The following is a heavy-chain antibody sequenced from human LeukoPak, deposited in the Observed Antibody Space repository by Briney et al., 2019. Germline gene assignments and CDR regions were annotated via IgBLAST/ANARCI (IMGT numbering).Heavy chain of an antibody. J-gene: IGHJ6*02. D-gene: IGHD3-22*01. Sequence: ASVKVSCTASGYTFTSYGISWVRQAPGQGREWMGWIRAYNGNTNYAQELQGRVTMTTDTSTSTAYMQLRSLTSDDTALYYCARESNYYDSSGYYYYYGMDVWGQGTTVTVSS. CDR2: IRAYNGNT. CDR1: GYTFTSYG. CDR3: ARESNYYDSSGYYYYYGMDV. V-gene: IGHV1-18*01.